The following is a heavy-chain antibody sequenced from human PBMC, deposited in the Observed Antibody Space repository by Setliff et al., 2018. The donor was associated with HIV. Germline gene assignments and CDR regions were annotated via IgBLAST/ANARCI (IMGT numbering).Heavy chain of an antibody. J-gene: IGHJ3*02. CDR1: GGSISSGSNY. V-gene: IGHV4-61*09. D-gene: IGHD3-22*01. CDR3: ARQLASGFWAFDI. Sequence: PSETLSLTCTVSGGSISSGSNYWSWIRQPAGKGLEWIGHIYTSGSTNYNPSLKSRVTISVDTSKNQFYLKLSSVTATDTAVYYCARQLASGFWAFDIWGQGTMVTVS. CDR2: IYTSGST.